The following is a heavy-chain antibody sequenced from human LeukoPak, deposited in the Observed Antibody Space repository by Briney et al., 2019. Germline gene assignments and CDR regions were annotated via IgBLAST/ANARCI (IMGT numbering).Heavy chain of an antibody. Sequence: GGSLRLSCAASGFTFSSYAMSWVRQAPGKGLEWVSAISGSGGSTYYADSVKGRFTISRDDAKNSLYLQMNSLRAEDTAVYYCAGGNIAVAGSFDYWGQGTLVTVSS. CDR2: ISGSGGST. J-gene: IGHJ4*02. D-gene: IGHD6-19*01. CDR1: GFTFSSYA. CDR3: AGGNIAVAGSFDY. V-gene: IGHV3-23*01.